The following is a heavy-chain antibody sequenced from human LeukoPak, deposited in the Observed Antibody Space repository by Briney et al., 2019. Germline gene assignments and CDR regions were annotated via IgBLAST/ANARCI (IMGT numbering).Heavy chain of an antibody. CDR3: ARGSRGSGGSCHRN. Sequence: PSETLSLTCAVYGGSFSGYYWSWIRQPPGKGLEWIGEINHSGSTNYNPSLKSRVTISVDTSKNQFSLKLSSVTAADTAVYYCARGSRGSGGSCHRNWGQGTLVTVSS. J-gene: IGHJ4*02. V-gene: IGHV4-34*01. CDR1: GGSFSGYY. CDR2: INHSGST. D-gene: IGHD2-15*01.